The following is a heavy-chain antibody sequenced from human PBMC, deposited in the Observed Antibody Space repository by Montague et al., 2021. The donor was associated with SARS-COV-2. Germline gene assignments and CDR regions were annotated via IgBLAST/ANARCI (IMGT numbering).Heavy chain of an antibody. CDR1: GGSISRGHYY. CDR3: ARESLHLTGYYNDYFVY. D-gene: IGHD3-9*01. J-gene: IGHJ4*02. CDR2: IYTSGST. V-gene: IGHV4-61*02. Sequence: TLSLTSTVSGGSISRGHYYWSWIRLPAGKGLEWIGRIYTSGSTNYNPSLKSRVTISVDTSKNQFSLKLSSVTAADTAVYYCARESLHLTGYYNDYFVYWGQGTLVTVSS.